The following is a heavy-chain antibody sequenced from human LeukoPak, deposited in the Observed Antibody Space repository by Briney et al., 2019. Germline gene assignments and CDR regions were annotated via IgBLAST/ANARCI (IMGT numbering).Heavy chain of an antibody. CDR1: GFTVSSNY. J-gene: IGHJ6*02. CDR3: ARDSSLVTANYYYGMDV. Sequence: PGRSLRLSCAASGFTVSSNYMSWVRQAPGKGLEWVSVIYSGGSTYYADSVKGRFTISRDNSKNTLYLQMNSLRAEDTAVYYCARDSSLVTANYYYGMDVWGQGTAVTVSS. CDR2: IYSGGST. D-gene: IGHD2-21*02. V-gene: IGHV3-66*01.